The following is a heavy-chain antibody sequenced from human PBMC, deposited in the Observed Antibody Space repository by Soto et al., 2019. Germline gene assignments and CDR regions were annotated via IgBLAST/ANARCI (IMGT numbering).Heavy chain of an antibody. V-gene: IGHV3-11*06. CDR1: GFTFSDYY. J-gene: IGHJ3*02. Sequence: GGSLRLSCAASGFTFSDYYMSWIRQAPGKGLEWVSYISSSSSYTNYADSVKGRFTISRDNAKNSLYLQMNSLRAEDTAVYYCARGYCSSTSCYVAFDIWGQGTMVTVSS. D-gene: IGHD2-2*01. CDR2: ISSSSSYT. CDR3: ARGYCSSTSCYVAFDI.